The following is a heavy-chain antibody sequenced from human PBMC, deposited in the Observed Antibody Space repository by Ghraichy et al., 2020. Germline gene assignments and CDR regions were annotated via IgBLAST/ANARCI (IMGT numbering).Heavy chain of an antibody. D-gene: IGHD6-19*01. CDR1: GFDFGVYS. Sequence: GESLNISCAASGFDFGVYSMDWIRQAPGKGLEWISYISSNGGGIIYADSVKGRFTISRDNAKGLVFLQMNSLRAGDTAVYYCAREVGWYPDYWGQGTLVTVSS. CDR2: ISSNGGGI. V-gene: IGHV3-48*01. J-gene: IGHJ4*02. CDR3: AREVGWYPDY.